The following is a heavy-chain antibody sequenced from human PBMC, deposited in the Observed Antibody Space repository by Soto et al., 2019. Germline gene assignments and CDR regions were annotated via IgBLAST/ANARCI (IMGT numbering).Heavy chain of an antibody. CDR3: ARGDYGSGRRTGAY. D-gene: IGHD3-10*01. CDR1: GGSISSGGYY. V-gene: IGHV4-31*03. J-gene: IGHJ4*02. Sequence: QVQLQESGPGLVKPSQTLSLTCTVSGGSISSGGYYWSWIRQHPGKGLEGIGYIYYIGSTYYNPSPKSRVTISVDTSKNQFSLNLSSVTAADTVVYYCARGDYGSGRRTGAYWGQGTLVTVSS. CDR2: IYYIGST.